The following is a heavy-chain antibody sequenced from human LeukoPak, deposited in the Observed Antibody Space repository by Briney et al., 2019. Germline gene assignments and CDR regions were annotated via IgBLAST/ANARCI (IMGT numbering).Heavy chain of an antibody. CDR2: MHPNSGNT. CDR3: ARGPNKYDGGNSGSAWFDP. J-gene: IGHJ5*02. Sequence: GASVKVSCKASGYTFTSYDINWVRQATGLGPEWMGWMHPNSGNTGYAQKFQGRATMTRNTSISTAYLELSSLTSEDTAVYYCARGPNKYDGGNSGSAWFDPWGQGSLVTVSS. D-gene: IGHD4-23*01. CDR1: GYTFTSYD. V-gene: IGHV1-8*01.